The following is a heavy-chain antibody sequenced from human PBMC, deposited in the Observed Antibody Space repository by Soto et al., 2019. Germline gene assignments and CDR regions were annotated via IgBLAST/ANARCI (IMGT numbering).Heavy chain of an antibody. CDR1: GYSFTSYW. D-gene: IGHD3-9*01. V-gene: IGHV5-10-1*01. Sequence: RGESLKISCKGSGYSFTSYWISWVRQMPGKGLEWMGRIDPSDSYTNYSPSFQGHVTISADKSISTAYLQWSSLKASDTAMYYCARLDYDILTGYPIHYGMDVWGQGTTVTVSS. CDR3: ARLDYDILTGYPIHYGMDV. CDR2: IDPSDSYT. J-gene: IGHJ6*02.